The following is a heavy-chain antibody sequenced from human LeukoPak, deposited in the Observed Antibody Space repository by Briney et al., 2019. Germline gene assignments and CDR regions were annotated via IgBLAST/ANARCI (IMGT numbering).Heavy chain of an antibody. V-gene: IGHV3-23*01. D-gene: IGHD2-15*01. Sequence: GGSLRLSCAASGFTFSGYAMSWVRQAPGKGLEWVSAISGSGGSTYYADSVKGRFTISRDNSKNTLYLQMNSLRAEDTAVYYCAKALSGWWAFDIWGQGTMVTVSS. J-gene: IGHJ3*02. CDR3: AKALSGWWAFDI. CDR2: ISGSGGST. CDR1: GFTFSGYA.